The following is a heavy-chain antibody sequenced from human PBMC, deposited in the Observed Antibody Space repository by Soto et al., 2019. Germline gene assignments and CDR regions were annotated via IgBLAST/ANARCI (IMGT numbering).Heavy chain of an antibody. CDR1: GFTFSSYS. D-gene: IGHD3-10*01. CDR2: ISSSSSTI. CDR3: ARLGDRITMVRGPAPYYYYYGMDV. Sequence: EVQLVESGGGLVQPGGSLRLSCAASGFTFSSYSMNWVRQAPGKGLEWVSYISSSSSTIYYADSVKGRFTISRDNAKKSMYLQMNSLRDEDTAVYYCARLGDRITMVRGPAPYYYYYGMDVWGQGTTVTVSS. J-gene: IGHJ6*02. V-gene: IGHV3-48*02.